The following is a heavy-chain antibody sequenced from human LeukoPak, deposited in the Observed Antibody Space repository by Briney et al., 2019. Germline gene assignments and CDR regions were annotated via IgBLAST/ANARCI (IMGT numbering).Heavy chain of an antibody. D-gene: IGHD3-22*01. CDR1: GFTVSNNY. J-gene: IGHJ4*02. CDR2: IYSGAGT. CDR3: VRGHITLTI. V-gene: IGHV3-53*01. Sequence: GGSLRLSCAVSGFTVSNNYMSWVRQAPAKGLEWVSVIYSGAGTHYADSVKGRFTISRDNSENTLHLQMNSLRAEDTAVYYCVRGHITLTIWGQGTLVTVSS.